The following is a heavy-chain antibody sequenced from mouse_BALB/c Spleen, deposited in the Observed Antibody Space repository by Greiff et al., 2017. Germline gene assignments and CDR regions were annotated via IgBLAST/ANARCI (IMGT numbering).Heavy chain of an antibody. CDR3: ARGGITTAKDY. Sequence: EVHLVESGGGLVQPGGSLKLSCAASGFTFSSYGMSWVRQTPDKRLELVATINSNGGSTYYPDSVKGRFTISRDNAKNTLYLQMSSLRSEDTAMYYCARGGITTAKDYWGQGTTLTVSS. J-gene: IGHJ2*01. CDR1: GFTFSSYG. D-gene: IGHD1-2*01. CDR2: INSNGGST. V-gene: IGHV5-6-3*01.